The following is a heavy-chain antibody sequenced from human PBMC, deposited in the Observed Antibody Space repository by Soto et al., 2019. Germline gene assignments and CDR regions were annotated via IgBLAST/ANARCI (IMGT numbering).Heavy chain of an antibody. Sequence: EVQLVESGGGLVQPGGSLRLSCAASGFTFSSFWMHWVRQIPGKGLVWVSRINSDGRSTTYADSVKGRFTISRDNAKNTLYLQMNSLRAEDTAVYYCARYPYDSCGFFDYWGQGTLVTVSS. CDR2: INSDGRST. CDR1: GFTFSSFW. D-gene: IGHD3-22*01. V-gene: IGHV3-74*01. J-gene: IGHJ4*02. CDR3: ARYPYDSCGFFDY.